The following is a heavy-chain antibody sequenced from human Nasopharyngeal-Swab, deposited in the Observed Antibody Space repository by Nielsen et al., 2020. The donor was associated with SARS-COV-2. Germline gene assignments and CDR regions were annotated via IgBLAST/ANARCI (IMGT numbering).Heavy chain of an antibody. J-gene: IGHJ4*02. CDR1: GGSFSGYS. D-gene: IGHD2-2*01. CDR2: INHSGST. V-gene: IGHV4-34*01. Sequence: SETLSLTCAVYGGSFSGYSWNWIRQPPGRGLEWIGEINHSGSTNYNPSLKSRVTISIDTSKNQFSLKLSSVTAADTAVYYCARTGSDCSSTSCYFDFWGQGTLVTVSS. CDR3: ARTGSDCSSTSCYFDF.